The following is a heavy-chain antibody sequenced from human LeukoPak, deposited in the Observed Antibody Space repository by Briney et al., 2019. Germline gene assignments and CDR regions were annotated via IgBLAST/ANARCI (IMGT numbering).Heavy chain of an antibody. CDR3: ALGAYDY. CDR2: INAGGGNT. D-gene: IGHD1-26*01. J-gene: IGHJ4*02. V-gene: IGHV1-3*01. Sequence: GASVKVSCKASGYTFINYAIHWVRQAPGQGLEWMGWINAGGGNTRYSQSFQDRDTITRDTSASTAYMELSSLRSEDSAVYYCALGAYDYWGQGTLVSVSS. CDR1: GYTFINYA.